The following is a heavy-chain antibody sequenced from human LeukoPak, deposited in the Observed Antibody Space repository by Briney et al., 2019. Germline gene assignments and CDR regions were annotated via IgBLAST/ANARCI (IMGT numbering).Heavy chain of an antibody. CDR1: GYTLTELS. V-gene: IGHV1-24*01. D-gene: IGHD3-22*01. J-gene: IGHJ1*01. Sequence: ASVKVSCKVSGYTLTELSMHWVRQAPGEGLEWMGGFDPEDGETIYAQKFQGRVTMTEDTSTDTAYMELSSLRSEDTAVYYCAVVITTTWGYFQHWGQGTLVTVSS. CDR3: AVVITTTWGYFQH. CDR2: FDPEDGET.